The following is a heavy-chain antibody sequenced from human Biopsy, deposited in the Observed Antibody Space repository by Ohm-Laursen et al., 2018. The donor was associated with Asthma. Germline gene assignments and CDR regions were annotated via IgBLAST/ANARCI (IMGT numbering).Heavy chain of an antibody. J-gene: IGHJ4*02. CDR2: INSVFGTT. CDR3: ARKAGSCISRTCYSLDF. CDR1: VSTFNTYV. D-gene: IGHD2-2*01. Sequence: SAKASSKSLVSTFNTYVIGWVRHTPGQGLEWIGGINSVFGTTTYSQKFQDRVTITADDSTSTVYMELSSLRSEDTAVYYCARKAGSCISRTCYSLDFWGQGTLVTVSS. V-gene: IGHV1-69*13.